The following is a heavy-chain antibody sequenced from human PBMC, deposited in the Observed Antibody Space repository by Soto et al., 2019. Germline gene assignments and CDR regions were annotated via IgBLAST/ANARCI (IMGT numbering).Heavy chain of an antibody. Sequence: EVQLVESGGGLVQPGGSLRLSCAASGFTFSSYGMNWVRQAPGKGLEWVSYISSSGSTIYYAESVRGRFSISRDNAKNSLYLQMDSLRDEDTAVYCCADDEDGASDFDSWGQGTLVTVSS. CDR2: ISSSGSTI. V-gene: IGHV3-48*02. J-gene: IGHJ4*02. D-gene: IGHD4-17*01. CDR3: ADDEDGASDFDS. CDR1: GFTFSSYG.